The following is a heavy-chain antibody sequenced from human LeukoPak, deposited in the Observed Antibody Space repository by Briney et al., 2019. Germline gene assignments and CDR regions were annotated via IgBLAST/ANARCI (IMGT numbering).Heavy chain of an antibody. D-gene: IGHD3-3*01. CDR1: GFTFSSYA. J-gene: IGHJ3*02. V-gene: IGHV3-23*01. Sequence: GGSLRLSCAASGFTFSSYAMSWVRQAPGKGLEWVSAISGSGGSTYYADSVKGRFTISRDNSKNTLYLQMNSLRAEDTAVYYCARDDYDFWSGYSRSAFDIWGQGTMVTVSS. CDR2: ISGSGGST. CDR3: ARDDYDFWSGYSRSAFDI.